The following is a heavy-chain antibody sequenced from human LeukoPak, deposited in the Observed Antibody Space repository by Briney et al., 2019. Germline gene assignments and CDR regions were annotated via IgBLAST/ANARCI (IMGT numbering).Heavy chain of an antibody. CDR2: FYPSDSDT. J-gene: IGHJ4*02. CDR1: GYSFAGYW. CDR3: ARMSPMVRGVANYFDY. D-gene: IGHD3-10*01. Sequence: GESLKISCKGSGYSFAGYWIGWVRQMPGKGLEWMGIFYPSDSDTRYSPSFQGQVTITAGKSISTAYLQWSSLKASDTAMYYCARMSPMVRGVANYFDYWGQGTLVTVSS. V-gene: IGHV5-51*01.